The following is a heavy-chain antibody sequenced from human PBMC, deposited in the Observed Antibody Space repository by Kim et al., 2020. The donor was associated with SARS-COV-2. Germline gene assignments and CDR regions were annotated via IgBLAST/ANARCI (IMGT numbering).Heavy chain of an antibody. J-gene: IGHJ5*02. V-gene: IGHV1-69*01. D-gene: IGHD4-17*01. CDR3: ARVHDYGDPWFDP. Sequence: YAQKFQGRVTITADESTSTAYMELSSLRSEDTAVYYCARVHDYGDPWFDPWGQGTLVTVSS.